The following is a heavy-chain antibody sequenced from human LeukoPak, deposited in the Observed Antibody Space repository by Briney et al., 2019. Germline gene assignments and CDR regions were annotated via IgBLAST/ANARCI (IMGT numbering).Heavy chain of an antibody. J-gene: IGHJ4*02. CDR1: GFTFSSYW. V-gene: IGHV3-74*01. D-gene: IGHD1-1*01. CDR3: ARGGWGTGTDY. Sequence: GGSLRLSCAASGFTFSSYWMHWVRQAPGRGLVWVSRVNNDGSSTTYADSVKGRFTISRDNAKNTIYLQMNSLRAEDTAVYYCARGGWGTGTDYWGQGTLVTVSS. CDR2: VNNDGSST.